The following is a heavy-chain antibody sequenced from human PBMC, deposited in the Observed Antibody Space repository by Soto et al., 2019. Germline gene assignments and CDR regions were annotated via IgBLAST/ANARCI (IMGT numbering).Heavy chain of an antibody. D-gene: IGHD3-16*02. CDR2: ISAYNGNT. J-gene: IGHJ3*02. CDR3: ARDRRYDYVWGSYRYDAFDI. CDR1: GYTFTNYG. Sequence: VASVKVSCKASGYTFTNYGISWVRQAPGQGLEWMGWISAYNGNTNYAQKLQGRVTMTTDTSTSTAYIELRSLRSDDTAVYYCARDRRYDYVWGSYRYDAFDIWGQGTMVTVSS. V-gene: IGHV1-18*01.